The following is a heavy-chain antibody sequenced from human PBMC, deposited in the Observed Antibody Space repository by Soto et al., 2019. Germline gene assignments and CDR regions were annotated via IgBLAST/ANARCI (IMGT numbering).Heavy chain of an antibody. Sequence: GGSLRLSCAASGFTFSSYAMSWVRQAPGKGLEWVSAISGSGGSTYYADSVKGRFTISRDNSKNTLYLQMNSLRAEDTAVYYCARLHYWWYYDILTGPDYWGQGTLVTVSS. J-gene: IGHJ4*02. V-gene: IGHV3-23*01. CDR2: ISGSGGST. CDR3: ARLHYWWYYDILTGPDY. D-gene: IGHD3-9*01. CDR1: GFTFSSYA.